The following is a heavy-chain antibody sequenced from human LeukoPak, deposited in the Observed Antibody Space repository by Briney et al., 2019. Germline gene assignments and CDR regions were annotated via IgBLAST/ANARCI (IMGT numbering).Heavy chain of an antibody. V-gene: IGHV6-1*01. CDR2: TYYRSKWYN. J-gene: IGHJ4*02. CDR1: GDSVSSNSAA. Sequence: SQTLSLTCDISGDSVSSNSAAWNWIRQSPWRGLEWLGRTYYRSKWYNGYAVSVKSRITINADTSKNQFSLQLNSVTPEDTAVYYCARDGGYRIDYWGQGTLVTVSS. D-gene: IGHD5-18*01. CDR3: ARDGGYRIDY.